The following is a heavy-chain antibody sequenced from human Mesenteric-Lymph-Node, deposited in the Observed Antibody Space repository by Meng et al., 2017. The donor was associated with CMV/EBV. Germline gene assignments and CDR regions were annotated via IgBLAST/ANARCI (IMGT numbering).Heavy chain of an antibody. J-gene: IGHJ4*02. D-gene: IGHD2-2*01. Sequence: GSLRLSCTVSGYSISSGYYWGWIRQPPGKGLEWIGSIYHSGSTYYNPSLKSRVTISVDTSKNQFSLKLSSVTAADTAVYYCAATIVVVPAAYGYWGQGTLVTVSS. CDR1: GYSISSGYY. V-gene: IGHV4-38-2*02. CDR3: AATIVVVPAAYGY. CDR2: IYHSGST.